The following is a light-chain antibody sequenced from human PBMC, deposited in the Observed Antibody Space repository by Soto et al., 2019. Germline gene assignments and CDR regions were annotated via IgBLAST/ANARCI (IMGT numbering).Light chain of an antibody. J-gene: IGKJ1*01. CDR1: QSVSSY. V-gene: IGKV3-11*01. CDR3: QQRSNWPVT. CDR2: DAS. Sequence: EIVLTQSPATLSLSPGERATLSCRASQSVSSYFAWYQQKPGQAPRLLIYDASNRATGIPARFSGSGSGTDFTLTISSLEPEDFAVHYCQQRSNWPVTSGHGTKVDIK.